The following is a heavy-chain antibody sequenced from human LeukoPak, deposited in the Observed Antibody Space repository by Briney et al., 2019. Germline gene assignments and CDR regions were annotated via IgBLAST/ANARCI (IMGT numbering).Heavy chain of an antibody. Sequence: SETLSLTCAVYGGSFSDYWWTWIRQSPGKGLEWIGEVNHSGRTNYNPSLKSRVSISVDRSKKQFSLKLTSVTAADTAVYFCARGPYSYDSSGAFDIWGQGTMATVSS. J-gene: IGHJ3*02. V-gene: IGHV4-34*01. CDR2: VNHSGRT. D-gene: IGHD3-22*01. CDR1: GGSFSDYW. CDR3: ARGPYSYDSSGAFDI.